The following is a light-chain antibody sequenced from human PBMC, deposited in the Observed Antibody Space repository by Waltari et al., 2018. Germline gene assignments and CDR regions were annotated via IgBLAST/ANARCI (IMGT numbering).Light chain of an antibody. CDR2: DAS. CDR1: QNINKY. CDR3: QQRSNWPPYT. V-gene: IGKV3-11*01. J-gene: IGKJ2*01. Sequence: DIVLTQSPATLSLSPGDRATLSCRARQNINKYLAWYQQKPGQPPRLLISDASNRATCIPARFSCSGSGTDFTLTISSLEPEDFAIYYCQQRSNWPPYTFGQGTRLDIK.